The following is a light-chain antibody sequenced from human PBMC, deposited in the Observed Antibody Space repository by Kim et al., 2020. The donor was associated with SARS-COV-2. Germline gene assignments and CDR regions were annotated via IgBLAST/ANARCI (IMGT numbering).Light chain of an antibody. CDR1: QNIGSY. V-gene: IGKV3-11*01. J-gene: IGKJ1*01. CDR2: DAS. CDR3: QHRYWPSAT. Sequence: EIVLTQSPATLSLSPGEGGTLSCRASQNIGSYLAWYRQNPGQAPRLLIHDASIRATGIPARFSGSGSGTDFTLTINSLEPEDFAVYYCQHRYWPSATFGQGTKVDIK.